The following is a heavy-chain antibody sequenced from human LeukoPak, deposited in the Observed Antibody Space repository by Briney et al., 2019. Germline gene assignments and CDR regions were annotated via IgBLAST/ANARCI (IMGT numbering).Heavy chain of an antibody. CDR3: AKDLWYSSGWYRGLGFDY. J-gene: IGHJ4*02. D-gene: IGHD6-19*01. CDR1: GFTFSSYA. Sequence: GGSLSLSCAASGFTFSSYAMSWVRQAPGKGLEWVSAISGSGGSTYYADSVKGRFTISRDNSKNTLYLQMNSLRAEDTAVYYCAKDLWYSSGWYRGLGFDYRGQGTLVTVSS. CDR2: ISGSGGST. V-gene: IGHV3-23*01.